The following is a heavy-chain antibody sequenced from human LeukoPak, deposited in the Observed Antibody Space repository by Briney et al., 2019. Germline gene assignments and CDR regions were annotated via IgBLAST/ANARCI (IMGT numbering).Heavy chain of an antibody. CDR2: INVGNGNT. CDR1: GYTLTSYA. D-gene: IGHD3-10*01. Sequence: ASVKVSCKASGYTLTSYAIHWVRQAPGQSLEWMGWINVGNGNTKYSQQLQGRVTITRDTSASTAYMELSSLRSEDMAVYYCARNFGSGEFDYWGQGTLVTVSS. CDR3: ARNFGSGEFDY. J-gene: IGHJ4*02. V-gene: IGHV1-3*03.